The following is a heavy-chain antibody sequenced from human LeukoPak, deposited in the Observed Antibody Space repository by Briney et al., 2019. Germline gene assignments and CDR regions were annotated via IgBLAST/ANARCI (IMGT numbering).Heavy chain of an antibody. Sequence: PGGSLRLSCEATGFIFSNYWMAWVRQAPGKGLEWVANIKEDGGDKNYVVSMEGRFTISRDNAKNSLYLQMNSVRVEDTAVYYCATDAAYGYDRFDHWGQGTQVTVSS. J-gene: IGHJ4*02. CDR2: IKEDGGDK. CDR1: GFIFSNYW. D-gene: IGHD2-15*01. V-gene: IGHV3-7*01. CDR3: ATDAAYGYDRFDH.